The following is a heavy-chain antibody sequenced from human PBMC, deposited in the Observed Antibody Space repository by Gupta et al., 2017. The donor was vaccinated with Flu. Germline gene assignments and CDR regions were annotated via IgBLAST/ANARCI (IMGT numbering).Heavy chain of an antibody. V-gene: IGHV4-39*02. CDR3: ARGGLVGVTEYAWFDP. Sequence: QPPGKGLEWIGSIHYSGATYLNPSLKSRLTMSVDTSTNHFSLILTSVTAADTAVYYCARGGLVGVTEYAWFDPWGQGTLVTVSS. CDR2: IHYSGAT. D-gene: IGHD1-26*01. J-gene: IGHJ5*02.